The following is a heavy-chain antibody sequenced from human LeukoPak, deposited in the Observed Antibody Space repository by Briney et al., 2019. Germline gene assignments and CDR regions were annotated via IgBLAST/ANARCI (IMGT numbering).Heavy chain of an antibody. CDR1: GFSISSYE. J-gene: IGHJ4*02. V-gene: IGHV3-48*03. CDR2: ISSGGGSI. Sequence: PGGSLRLSCVASGFSISSYEMNWVRHAPGRGLEWVAHISSGGGSIYHADSVKGRFTISRDNSKNTLYLQMNSLRAEDTAVYYCARDGYCSSTSCYFDYWGQGTLVTVSS. D-gene: IGHD2-2*03. CDR3: ARDGYCSSTSCYFDY.